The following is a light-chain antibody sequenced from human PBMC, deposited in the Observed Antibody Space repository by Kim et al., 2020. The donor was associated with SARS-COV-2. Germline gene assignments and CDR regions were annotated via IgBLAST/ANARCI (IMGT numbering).Light chain of an antibody. CDR1: QSVSSY. CDR2: DAS. J-gene: IGKJ4*01. V-gene: IGKV3-11*01. CDR3: QQRSNWPLT. Sequence: STGERATLACRASQSVSSYLAWYQQKPGQAPRLLIYDASNRATGIPARFSGSGSGTDFTLTISSLEPEDFAVYYCQQRSNWPLTFGGGTKVDIK.